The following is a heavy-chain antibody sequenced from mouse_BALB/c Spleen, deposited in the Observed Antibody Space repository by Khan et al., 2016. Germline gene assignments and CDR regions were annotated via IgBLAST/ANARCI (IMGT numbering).Heavy chain of an antibody. CDR1: GYTFSSYW. Sequence: VQLQESGAELMKPGASVKISCKATGYTFSSYWIEWVKQRPGHGLEWIGEILPGSGRTNYNEKFRGKATFTADTSSKQAYMQLSSLTSEDSAVHYCARTDRRGYFDYWGQGTTLTVSS. CDR2: ILPGSGRT. V-gene: IGHV1-9*01. J-gene: IGHJ2*01. CDR3: ARTDRRGYFDY.